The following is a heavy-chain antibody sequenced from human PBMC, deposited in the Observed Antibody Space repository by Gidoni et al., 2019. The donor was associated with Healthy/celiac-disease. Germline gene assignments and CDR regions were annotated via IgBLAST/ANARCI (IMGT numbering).Heavy chain of an antibody. Sequence: EVQLVESGGGLVKPGGSLRLSCAASGFTFSSYSMNWVRQAPGKGLEWVSSISSSSSYIYYADSVKGRFTISRDNAKNSLYLQMNSLRAEDTAVYYCARTEGVPAATDDAFDIWGQGTMVTVSS. J-gene: IGHJ3*02. CDR1: GFTFSSYS. CDR2: ISSSSSYI. V-gene: IGHV3-21*01. D-gene: IGHD2-2*01. CDR3: ARTEGVPAATDDAFDI.